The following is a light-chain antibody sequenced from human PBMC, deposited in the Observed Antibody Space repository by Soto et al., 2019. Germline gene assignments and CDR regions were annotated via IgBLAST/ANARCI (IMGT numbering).Light chain of an antibody. CDR2: GAS. CDR1: QSVSSSY. Sequence: EIVLTQSTGTLSLSPGERATLSCRASQSVSSSYLAWYQQKPGQAPRLLIDGASSRPTGIPDRFSGIGSGTDFTLSISRLEPEDFAVYYGQQYGSSPTFGQGTKVEIK. V-gene: IGKV3-20*01. CDR3: QQYGSSPT. J-gene: IGKJ1*01.